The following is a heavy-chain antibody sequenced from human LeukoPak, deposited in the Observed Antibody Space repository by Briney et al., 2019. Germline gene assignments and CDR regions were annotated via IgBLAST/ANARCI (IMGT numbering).Heavy chain of an antibody. CDR2: ISGSGGST. D-gene: IGHD4-17*01. J-gene: IGHJ4*02. CDR1: GFTFSSYA. CDR3: AKDLKSYGDYVTLGDY. V-gene: IGHV3-23*01. Sequence: GSLRLSCAASGFTFSSYAMGWVRQAPGKGLEWVSAISGSGGSTYYADSGKGRFTISRDNSKNTLYLQMNSLRAEDTAVYYCAKDLKSYGDYVTLGDYWGQGTLVTVSS.